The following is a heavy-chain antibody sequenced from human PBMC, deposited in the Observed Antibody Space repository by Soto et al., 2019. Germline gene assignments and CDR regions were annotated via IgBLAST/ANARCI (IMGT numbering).Heavy chain of an antibody. CDR1: GYTFSDHY. V-gene: IGHV1-2*04. D-gene: IGHD3-22*01. Sequence: QVHLVQSGAEVKKPGASVKVSCKASGYTFSDHYIHWLRQAPGHGLEWMGWINPKTGDTNFVQRLHGCVTMTRDTSFNTVYMELRSLKSDDKAVYYCAREPNSTTTSDVIASGHCWFDPWGQGTQVTVST. CDR3: AREPNSTTTSDVIASGHCWFDP. CDR2: INPKTGDT. J-gene: IGHJ5*02.